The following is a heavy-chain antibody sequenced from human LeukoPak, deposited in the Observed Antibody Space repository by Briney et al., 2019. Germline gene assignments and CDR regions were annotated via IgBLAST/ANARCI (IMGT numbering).Heavy chain of an antibody. D-gene: IGHD2/OR15-2a*01. CDR2: ITSSSSNI. CDR3: ARSNLNDY. Sequence: TGGSLRLSCAASGFTFSTYSMNWVRQAPGKGLVWVSAITSSSSNIYYADSVKGRFTISRDNAKNSLYLQMNSLRAEDTAVYYCARSNLNDYWGQGNLVTVSS. CDR1: GFTFSTYS. V-gene: IGHV3-21*01. J-gene: IGHJ4*02.